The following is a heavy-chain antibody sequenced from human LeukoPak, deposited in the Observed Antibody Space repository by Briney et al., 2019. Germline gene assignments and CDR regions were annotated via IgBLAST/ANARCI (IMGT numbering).Heavy chain of an antibody. CDR3: ARSTWLLDK. D-gene: IGHD3-22*01. CDR1: GGSISSYY. J-gene: IGHJ4*02. Sequence: SETLSLTCTVSGGSISSYYWSWIRQPPGKGLEWIGYIYYSGSTNYNPSLKSRVTISVDTSKNQFSLQLSSVTAADTAVYYCARSTWLLDKWGQGTLVTVSS. V-gene: IGHV4-59*01. CDR2: IYYSGST.